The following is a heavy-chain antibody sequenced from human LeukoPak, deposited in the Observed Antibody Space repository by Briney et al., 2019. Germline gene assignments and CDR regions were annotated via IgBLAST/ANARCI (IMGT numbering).Heavy chain of an antibody. V-gene: IGHV3-13*01. D-gene: IGHD6-13*01. CDR1: GFTFSSYD. J-gene: IGHJ4*02. CDR3: ARALGSSWFDY. Sequence: GSLRLSCAASGFTFSSYDMHWVRQATGKGLECVSAIGTAGDTYYPGSVKGRFTISRENAKNSLYLQMNSLRAGDTAVYYCARALGSSWFDYWGQGTLVTVSS. CDR2: IGTAGDT.